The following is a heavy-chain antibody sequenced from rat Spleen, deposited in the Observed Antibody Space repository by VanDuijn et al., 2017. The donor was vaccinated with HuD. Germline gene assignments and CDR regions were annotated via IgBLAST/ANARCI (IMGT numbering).Heavy chain of an antibody. D-gene: IGHD3-1*01. Sequence: QVQLKESGPGLVQPSQTLSLTCTVSGFSLSNYGVIWVRQPPGKGLEWMGVIWGNGSPNYNSALKSRLSISRDTSKSQVYLKMNSLQTDDTGTYYCTTHPRYWGQGVMVTVSS. CDR2: IWGNGSP. CDR3: TTHPRY. J-gene: IGHJ2*01. CDR1: GFSLSNYG. V-gene: IGHV2-13*01.